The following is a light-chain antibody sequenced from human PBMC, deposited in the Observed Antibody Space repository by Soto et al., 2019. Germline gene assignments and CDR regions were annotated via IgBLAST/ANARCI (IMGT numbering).Light chain of an antibody. Sequence: EIVLTQSPGTLSLSPGERATLSCRASQSVSNNYLAWYQQKPGQAPRLLIYGASTRATGIPVRFSGSGSGTDFTLTISSLQSEDFVFYYCQQYHDWPMTFGPGTKVDIK. CDR1: QSVSNN. CDR2: GAS. CDR3: QQYHDWPMT. V-gene: IGKV3-15*01. J-gene: IGKJ3*01.